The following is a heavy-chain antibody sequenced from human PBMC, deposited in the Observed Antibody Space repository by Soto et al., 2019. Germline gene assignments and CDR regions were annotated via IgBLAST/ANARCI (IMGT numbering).Heavy chain of an antibody. J-gene: IGHJ6*02. D-gene: IGHD3-22*01. CDR2: INQDGSEK. V-gene: IGHV3-7*01. CDR3: ARPRRAPYYYDSSGYSPKYGMDV. Sequence: LRLSCAASGFTFSSYAMSWVRQAPGKGLEWVADINQDGSEKNYVDSVKGRFTISRDNAKNSLFLQMNSLRAEDTAVYYCARPRRAPYYYDSSGYSPKYGMDVWGQGTTVTVSS. CDR1: GFTFSSYA.